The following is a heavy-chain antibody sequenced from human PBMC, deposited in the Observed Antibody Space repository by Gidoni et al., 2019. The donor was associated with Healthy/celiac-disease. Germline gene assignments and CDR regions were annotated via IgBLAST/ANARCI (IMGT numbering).Heavy chain of an antibody. CDR2: IYYSGST. V-gene: IGHV4-59*08. CDR1: GGSISSYY. J-gene: IGHJ6*02. Sequence: QVQLQESGPGLVKPSETLSLTCTVSGGSISSYYWSWIRQPPGKGLDCIGYIYYSGSTNYNPSRKSRVTISVDTSKNQFSLKLSSVTAADTAVYYCARLVRDVVVSSWYKSDYYYGMDVWGQGTTVTVSS. D-gene: IGHD6-13*01. CDR3: ARLVRDVVVSSWYKSDYYYGMDV.